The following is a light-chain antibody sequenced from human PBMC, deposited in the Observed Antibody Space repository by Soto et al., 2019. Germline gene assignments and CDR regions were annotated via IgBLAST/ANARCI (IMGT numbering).Light chain of an antibody. Sequence: EIVMTQSPATLSVAPGERVTFSCRASQGVSRKLAWYQHKPGQAPRLLISGASIRATGIPDRFSGSGSGTDFSLTITRLEPEDSAVYYCQQYGSSLTFGGGTKVDNK. CDR3: QQYGSSLT. J-gene: IGKJ4*01. CDR2: GAS. V-gene: IGKV3-20*01. CDR1: QGVSRK.